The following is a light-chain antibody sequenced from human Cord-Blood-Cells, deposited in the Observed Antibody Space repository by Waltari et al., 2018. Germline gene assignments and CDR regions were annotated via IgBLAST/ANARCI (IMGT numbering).Light chain of an antibody. Sequence: QSALTQPRSVSGSPGQSVTISCTGTSSDVGGYNYVSWYQQHPGKAPKLMIYDVSKRPSGVPYRFSGSKSGNTAXLTISGLXAEDEADYXXXSYAGSLFGGGTKLTVL. CDR2: DVS. V-gene: IGLV2-11*01. CDR3: XSYAGSL. CDR1: SSDVGGYNY. J-gene: IGLJ2*01.